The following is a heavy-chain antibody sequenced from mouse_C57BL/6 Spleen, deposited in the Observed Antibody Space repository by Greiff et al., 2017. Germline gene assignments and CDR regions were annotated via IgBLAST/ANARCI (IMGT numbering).Heavy chain of an antibody. Sequence: QVQLKQSGAELVRPGASVTLSCKASGYTFTDYEMHWVKQTPVLGLEWIGAIDPETGGTAYNQKVKGKAILTADKSSSAAYMELRSLTSEDSAVYYCTRYDLRGSSYYFDYWGQGTTLTVSS. V-gene: IGHV1-15*01. CDR1: GYTFTDYE. CDR3: TRYDLRGSSYYFDY. D-gene: IGHD1-1*01. CDR2: IDPETGGT. J-gene: IGHJ2*01.